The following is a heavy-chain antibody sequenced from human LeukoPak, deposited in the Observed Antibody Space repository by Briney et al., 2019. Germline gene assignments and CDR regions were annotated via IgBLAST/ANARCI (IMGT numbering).Heavy chain of an antibody. J-gene: IGHJ6*02. CDR3: ARDPRAVAGPTESYYGMDV. CDR2: ISYDGSNK. D-gene: IGHD6-19*01. Sequence: PGGSLRLSCAASGFTFSSYAMHWVRQAPGKGLEWVAVISYDGSNKYYADSVKGRFTISRDNSKNTLYLQMNSLRAEDTAVYYCARDPRAVAGPTESYYGMDVWGQGTTVTVSS. CDR1: GFTFSSYA. V-gene: IGHV3-30-3*01.